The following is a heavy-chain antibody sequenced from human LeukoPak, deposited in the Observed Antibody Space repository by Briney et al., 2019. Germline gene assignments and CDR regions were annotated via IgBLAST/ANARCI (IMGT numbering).Heavy chain of an antibody. J-gene: IGHJ6*03. D-gene: IGHD2-8*01. CDR2: ISGSGGST. V-gene: IGHV3-23*01. Sequence: TGGSLRLYCAASGFTFSSYAMSWVRQAPGKGLEWVSAISGSGGSTYYADSVKGRFTISRDNSKNTLYLQMNSLRAEDTAVYYCAKDLTYATRGYYYYMDVWGKGTTVTVSS. CDR1: GFTFSSYA. CDR3: AKDLTYATRGYYYYMDV.